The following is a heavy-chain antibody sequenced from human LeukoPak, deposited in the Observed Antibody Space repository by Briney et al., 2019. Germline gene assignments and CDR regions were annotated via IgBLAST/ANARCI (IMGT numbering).Heavy chain of an antibody. Sequence: SETLSLTCTVSGGSIGSSNYYWGWIRQPPGKGLEWIGSINYSGSTNYNPSLKSRVTISVDTSKNQFSLKLSSVTAADTAVYYCARVPHTNKMRAFDIWGQGTMVTVSS. CDR1: GGSIGSSNYY. CDR2: INYSGST. V-gene: IGHV4-39*07. J-gene: IGHJ3*02. D-gene: IGHD5-24*01. CDR3: ARVPHTNKMRAFDI.